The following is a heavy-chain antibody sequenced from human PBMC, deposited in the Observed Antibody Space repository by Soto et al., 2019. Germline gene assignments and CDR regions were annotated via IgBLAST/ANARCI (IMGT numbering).Heavy chain of an antibody. J-gene: IGHJ5*02. Sequence: GGSLRLSCSAAGFSISDYAMSWVRQAPGKGLEWVSSISDSGTKTFYADSVKGRFAISRDTSKNTVYMQMNNLRAEDTALYYCAKDYLRWAQSWGQGTLVTVSS. V-gene: IGHV3-23*01. CDR2: ISDSGTKT. CDR3: AKDYLRWAQS. D-gene: IGHD1-26*01. CDR1: GFSISDYA.